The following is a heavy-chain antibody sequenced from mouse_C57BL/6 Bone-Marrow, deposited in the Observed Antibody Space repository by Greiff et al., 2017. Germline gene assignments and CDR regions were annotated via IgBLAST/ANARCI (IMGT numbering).Heavy chain of an antibody. Sequence: VQLQQPGAELVRPGSSVKLSCKASGYTFTSYWMDWVKQRPGQGLEWIGNIYPSDSETHYNQKFKDKATLTVDKSSSTAYMQLSSLTSEDSAAYYCARRDYYGSTFDYWGQGTTLTVSS. CDR3: ARRDYYGSTFDY. CDR1: GYTFTSYW. J-gene: IGHJ2*01. V-gene: IGHV1-61*01. CDR2: IYPSDSET. D-gene: IGHD1-1*01.